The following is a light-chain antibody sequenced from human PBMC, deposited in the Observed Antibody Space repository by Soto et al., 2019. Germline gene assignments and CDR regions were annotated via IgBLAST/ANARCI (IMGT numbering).Light chain of an antibody. CDR3: QQYGSSPPT. Sequence: IVMTQSPSTLSASPGDEITLSFRASQSISRYLAWYQQKPGQGPRLLIYGASSRATGTPDRFSGSGSGTDFTLTINSLEPEDFALYYCQQYGSSPPTFGQGTKVDIK. CDR2: GAS. J-gene: IGKJ1*01. CDR1: QSISRY. V-gene: IGKV3-20*01.